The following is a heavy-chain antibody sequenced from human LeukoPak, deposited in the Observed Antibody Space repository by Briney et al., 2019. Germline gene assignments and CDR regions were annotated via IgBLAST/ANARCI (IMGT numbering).Heavy chain of an antibody. Sequence: ASVKVSCKASGYTFTSYDINWVRQATGQGLEWMGWMNPNSGNTGYAQKFQGRVTMTRNTSISTAYMELSSLRSEDTAVYYCARPPHIYCSCTSCYYYYYGMDVWGQGTTVTVSS. D-gene: IGHD2-2*01. CDR3: ARPPHIYCSCTSCYYYYYGMDV. CDR1: GYTFTSYD. J-gene: IGHJ6*02. CDR2: MNPNSGNT. V-gene: IGHV1-8*01.